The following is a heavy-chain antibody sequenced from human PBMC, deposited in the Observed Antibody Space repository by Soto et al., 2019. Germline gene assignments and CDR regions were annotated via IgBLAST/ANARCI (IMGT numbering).Heavy chain of an antibody. D-gene: IGHD3-3*01. CDR3: ARDSVFGVVIYYYGMDV. CDR2: ISAYNGNT. Sequence: GASVKVSCKASGYTFTSYGIGWVRQAPGQGLEWMGWISAYNGNTNYAQKLQGRVTMTTDTSTSTAYMELRSLRSDDTAVYYCARDSVFGVVIYYYGMDVWGQGTTVTVSS. CDR1: GYTFTSYG. J-gene: IGHJ6*02. V-gene: IGHV1-18*01.